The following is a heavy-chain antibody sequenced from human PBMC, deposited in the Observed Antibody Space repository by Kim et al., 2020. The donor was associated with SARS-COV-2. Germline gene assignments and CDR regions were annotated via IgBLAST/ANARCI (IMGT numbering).Heavy chain of an antibody. Sequence: SETLSLTCSVSGDSFSNSNYYWPWFRQPAGKGLEWIGSIYYGGSTFYNPSLQSRVTISLDTAKNQYSLKMNSVTAADSGVYYCSRRAHGLVSPQWGQGTQDTVST. V-gene: IGHV4-39*01. CDR2: IYYGGST. J-gene: IGHJ4*02. D-gene: IGHD6-19*01. CDR3: SRRAHGLVSPQ. CDR1: GDSFSNSNYY.